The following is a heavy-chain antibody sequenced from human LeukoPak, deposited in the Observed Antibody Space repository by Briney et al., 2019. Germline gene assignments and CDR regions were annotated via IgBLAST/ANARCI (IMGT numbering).Heavy chain of an antibody. D-gene: IGHD2-21*02. CDR2: INPRGDST. CDR1: GYTFTSYD. J-gene: IGHJ4*02. V-gene: IGHV1-46*01. CDR3: ASVLYCGADCYSGRYFFDY. Sequence: ASVKVSRKASGYTFTSYDMHWVRQAPGQGLEWMGIINPRGDSTSYAQKFQGRVTMTRDTSTSTVYMELSSLRSEDTAVYYCASVLYCGADCYSGRYFFDYWGQGTLVTVSS.